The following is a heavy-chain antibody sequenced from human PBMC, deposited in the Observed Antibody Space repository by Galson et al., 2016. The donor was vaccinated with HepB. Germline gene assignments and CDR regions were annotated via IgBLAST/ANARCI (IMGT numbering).Heavy chain of an antibody. J-gene: IGHJ6*04. V-gene: IGHV1-2*02. D-gene: IGHD3-10*01. CDR2: INPNSGGT. Sequence: SVKVSCKASGYTFTDYYLHWVRQAPGQGLEWMGWINPNSGGTNYAQKFQGRVTMTRDTSISTAYMELRRLRSDDTAVYYCARGSVIPYYYGMDVWGKGTTVTVST. CDR3: ARGSVIPYYYGMDV. CDR1: GYTFTDYY.